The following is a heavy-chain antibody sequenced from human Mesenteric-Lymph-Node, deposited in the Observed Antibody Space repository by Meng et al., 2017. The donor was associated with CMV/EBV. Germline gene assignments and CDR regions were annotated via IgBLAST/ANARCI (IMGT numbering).Heavy chain of an antibody. D-gene: IGHD6-13*01. CDR3: ARGRRPDSSSWFLDY. V-gene: IGHV1-46*01. CDR1: GYTLTRYY. Sequence: SGYTLTRYYMHWVRQAPGQGLEWMGIINPTGGGTTYAQEFQGRVTMTRDTSTSTVYMELSSLRSEDTAVYYCARGRRPDSSSWFLDYWGQGTLVTVSS. CDR2: INPTGGGT. J-gene: IGHJ4*02.